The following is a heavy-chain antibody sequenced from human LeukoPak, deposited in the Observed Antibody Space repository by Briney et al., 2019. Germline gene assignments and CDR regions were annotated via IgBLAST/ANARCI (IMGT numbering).Heavy chain of an antibody. CDR1: GYTFTGYY. CDR3: ARDLVHAFDI. CDR2: INPNSGDT. D-gene: IGHD2-21*01. Sequence: ASVKVSCKASGYTFTGYYTHWVRQAPGQGLEWLGWINPNSGDTNYAQKFQGRVTMTRDTSISTAYMELSRLRSDDTALYYCARDLVHAFDIWGQGTMVTVSS. V-gene: IGHV1-2*02. J-gene: IGHJ3*02.